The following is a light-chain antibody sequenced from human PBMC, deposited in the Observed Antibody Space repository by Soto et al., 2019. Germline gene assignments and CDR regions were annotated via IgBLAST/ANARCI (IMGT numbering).Light chain of an antibody. CDR2: EVS. Sequence: QSALTQPASVSGSPGQSITISCTGTNSDVGTYNYVSWYQQHPGKAPKFVVYEVSDRPSGVSDRFSGSKSGNTASLTISWLQAEAESDYYCSSYSTSSTLVFGGGTKLTVL. CDR1: NSDVGTYNY. CDR3: SSYSTSSTLV. J-gene: IGLJ2*01. V-gene: IGLV2-14*01.